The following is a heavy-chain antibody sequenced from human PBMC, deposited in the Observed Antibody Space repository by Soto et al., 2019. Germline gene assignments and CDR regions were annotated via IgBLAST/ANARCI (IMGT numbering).Heavy chain of an antibody. Sequence: QVQLQQSGPGLVKPSETLSLTCSVSSGPTSSHNWGWIRQTPGRGLEWIGYVYSTGGTSYNPSLNSRVTIAADTSTNHISLTLTSVTAADTPAYYCVGQGIGNLHGLVDVWGQGTTVRVSS. V-gene: IGHV4-59*08. D-gene: IGHD1-1*01. J-gene: IGHJ6*02. CDR3: VGQGIGNLHGLVDV. CDR2: VYSTGGT. CDR1: SGPTSSHN.